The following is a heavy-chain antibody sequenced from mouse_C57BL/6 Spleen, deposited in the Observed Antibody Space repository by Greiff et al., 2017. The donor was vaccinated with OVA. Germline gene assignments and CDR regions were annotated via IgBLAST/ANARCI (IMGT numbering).Heavy chain of an antibody. CDR1: GYTFTSYW. Sequence: VQLQQPGAELVMPGASVKLSCKASGYTFTSYWMHWVKQRPGQGLEWIGEIDPSDSYTNYNQKFKGKSTLTVDKSSSTAYMQLSSLTSEDSAVYYWARGGGNYVKYFDYWGQGTTLTVSS. D-gene: IGHD2-1*01. CDR2: IDPSDSYT. J-gene: IGHJ2*01. CDR3: ARGGGNYVKYFDY. V-gene: IGHV1-69*01.